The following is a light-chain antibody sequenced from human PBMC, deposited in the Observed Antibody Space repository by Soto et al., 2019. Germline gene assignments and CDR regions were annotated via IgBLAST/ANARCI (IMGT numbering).Light chain of an antibody. J-gene: IGKJ1*01. CDR1: KSIRNH. CDR2: AAS. Sequence: DILMPYSPSSLSASVEDRVIITCRASKSIRNHLHWYQQKPGKAPKLMIFAASSLQRGVPSRFSGSRSGPDFTLPIRSLQPEDFAPYYCQQSYSSPPTFGQGTKVDIK. CDR3: QQSYSSPPT. V-gene: IGKV1-39*01.